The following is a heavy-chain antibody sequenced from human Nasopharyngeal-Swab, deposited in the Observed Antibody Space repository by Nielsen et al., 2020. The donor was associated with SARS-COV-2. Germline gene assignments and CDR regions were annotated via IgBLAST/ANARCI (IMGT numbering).Heavy chain of an antibody. CDR2: ISGSGGST. CDR3: AKDLSVEAEYYFGY. J-gene: IGHJ4*02. CDR1: GFTFSSYA. Sequence: GESLKISCAASGFTFSSYAMSWVRQAPGKGLEWVSAISGSGGSTYYADSVKGRFTISRDNSKNTLYLQMNSLRAEDTAVYYCAKDLSVEAEYYFGYWGQGTLVTVSS. V-gene: IGHV3-23*01.